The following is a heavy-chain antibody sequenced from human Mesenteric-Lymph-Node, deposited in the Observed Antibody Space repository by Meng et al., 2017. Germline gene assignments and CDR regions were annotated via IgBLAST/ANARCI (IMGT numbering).Heavy chain of an antibody. CDR2: IYNTGST. CDR1: GASVSSDY. V-gene: IGHV4-59*02. Sequence: SETLSLTCTVSGASVSSDYWSWIQQPPGKGPEWIAYIYNTGSTNYNPSLKTRVTISVDTSKNQFFLKLTSVTAADTAVYYCARGPPGDYWGPGTLVTVSS. CDR3: ARGPPGDY. J-gene: IGHJ4*02.